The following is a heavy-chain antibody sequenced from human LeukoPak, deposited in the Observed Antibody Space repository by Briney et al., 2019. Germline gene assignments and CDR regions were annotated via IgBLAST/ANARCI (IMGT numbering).Heavy chain of an antibody. CDR1: GGSISSYY. D-gene: IGHD6-13*01. V-gene: IGHV4-59*01. Sequence: SETLSLTCTVSGGSISSYYWSWIRQPPGKGLEWIGYIYYSGSTNYNPSLKSRVTISVDTSKNRFSLKLSSVTAADTAVYYCARGSGSSWYSSYYYYMDVWGKGTTVTVSS. CDR3: ARGSGSSWYSSYYYYMDV. J-gene: IGHJ6*03. CDR2: IYYSGST.